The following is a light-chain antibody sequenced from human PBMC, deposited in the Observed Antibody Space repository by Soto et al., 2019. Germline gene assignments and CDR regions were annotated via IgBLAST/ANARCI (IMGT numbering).Light chain of an antibody. CDR2: GDS. CDR1: NIGTKS. V-gene: IGLV3-21*02. CDR3: QVWDSGSGHPVV. Sequence: SYELTQPPSMSVAPGQTARITCGGNNIGTKSVHWYQQKPGQAPVLVVYGDSDRPSGIPDRFSGSNSGNTATLTINRVEAGDEADYYCQVWDSGSGHPVVFGGGTKLTVL. J-gene: IGLJ2*01.